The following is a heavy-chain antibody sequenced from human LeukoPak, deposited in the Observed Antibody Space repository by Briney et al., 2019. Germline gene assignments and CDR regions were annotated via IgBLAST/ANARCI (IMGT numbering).Heavy chain of an antibody. CDR2: IVSGGGRT. Sequence: AGGSLRLSCAASGFTFNNYAMSWVRQAPGKGLDWVSAIVSGGGRTYYADSVKGRFTISRDSSKDTLYLQMNSLRAEDTAVYYCAKDHGSGWYIGFFDYWGQGTLVTVSS. J-gene: IGHJ4*02. V-gene: IGHV3-23*01. CDR3: AKDHGSGWYIGFFDY. D-gene: IGHD6-19*01. CDR1: GFTFNNYA.